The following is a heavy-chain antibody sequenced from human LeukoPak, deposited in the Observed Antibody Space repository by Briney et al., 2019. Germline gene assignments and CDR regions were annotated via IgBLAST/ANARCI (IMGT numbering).Heavy chain of an antibody. Sequence: GGSLRLSCAASGFTFSSYWMSWIRQAPGKGLEWVSYISSSGITIYYADSVKGRFTISRDNAKNSLYLQMNSLRAEDTAVYYCARRHYYDTSGLDYWGQGTLVTVSS. V-gene: IGHV3-11*01. D-gene: IGHD3-22*01. CDR2: ISSSGITI. CDR3: ARRHYYDTSGLDY. J-gene: IGHJ4*02. CDR1: GFTFSSYW.